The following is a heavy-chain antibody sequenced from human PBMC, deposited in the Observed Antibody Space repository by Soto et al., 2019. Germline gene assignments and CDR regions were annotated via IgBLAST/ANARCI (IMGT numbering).Heavy chain of an antibody. V-gene: IGHV4-39*01. CDR1: GGSISSSSYY. J-gene: IGHJ4*02. CDR2: IYYSGST. Sequence: SETLSLTCTVSGGSISSSSYYWGWIRQPPGEGLEWIGSIYYSGSTYYNPSLKSRVTISVDTSKNQFSLKLSSVTAADTAVYYCARQGTTMVRGVIRIFDYWGQGTLVTVSS. CDR3: ARQGTTMVRGVIRIFDY. D-gene: IGHD3-10*01.